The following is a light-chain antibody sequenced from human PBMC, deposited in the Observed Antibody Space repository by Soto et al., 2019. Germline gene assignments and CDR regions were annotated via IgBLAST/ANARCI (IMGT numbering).Light chain of an antibody. CDR1: QTVRNNY. J-gene: IGKJ4*01. CDR2: GAS. Sequence: EFVLTQSPGTLSLSPGERATLSCRAIQTVRNNYLAWYQQKPGQAPRLLIYGASSRATGIPDRFSGSGSGTDFTLTISRLEPEDFAVYYCQQYRSSPPLTFGGGTKVDI. CDR3: QQYRSSPPLT. V-gene: IGKV3-20*01.